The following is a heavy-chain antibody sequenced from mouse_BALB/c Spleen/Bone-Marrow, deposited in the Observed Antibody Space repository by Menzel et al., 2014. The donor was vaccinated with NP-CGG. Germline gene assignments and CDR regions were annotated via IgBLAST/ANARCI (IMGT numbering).Heavy chain of an antibody. V-gene: IGHV5-12*01. CDR2: ISNGGGST. Sequence: EVQLVESGGGLVRPGGSLKLSCAPSGFTFSDYYMYWVRQTPEKRLEWVAYISNGGGSTYYPDTVKGRFTISRDNAKNTLYLQMSRLKSENTAMYYCARHNYDETWFAYWGQETLVTVSA. D-gene: IGHD2-4*01. CDR1: GFTFSDYY. CDR3: ARHNYDETWFAY. J-gene: IGHJ3*01.